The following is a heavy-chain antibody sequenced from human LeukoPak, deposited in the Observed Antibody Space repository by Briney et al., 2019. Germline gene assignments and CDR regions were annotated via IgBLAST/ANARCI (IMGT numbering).Heavy chain of an antibody. CDR2: ISYDGSKK. CDR1: GFTFSSYS. D-gene: IGHD3/OR15-3a*01. CDR3: ARDLDGGLLDY. J-gene: IGHJ4*02. Sequence: GGSLRLSCAASGFTFSSYSMNWVRQAPGKGLEWVAVISYDGSKKYYADSVKGRFTISRDNSKNTLYLQMNSLRAEDTAVYYCARDLDGGLLDYWGQGTLVTVSS. V-gene: IGHV3-30*03.